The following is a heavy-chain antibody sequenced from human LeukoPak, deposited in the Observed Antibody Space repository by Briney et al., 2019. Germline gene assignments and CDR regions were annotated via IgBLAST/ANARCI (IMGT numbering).Heavy chain of an antibody. CDR1: FPVTNGFH. CDR2: VHHTGTT. Sequence: SQTLSLTCSVSFPVTNGFHWAWIRQPPGKGLEFMGYVHHTGTTYYNPSLNSRVTISVDTSKYQFSLRLTSVTAADTAVYFCAKGIPFDFWGQGRLVTVSS. CDR3: AKGIPFDF. V-gene: IGHV4-38-2*02. D-gene: IGHD2-2*02. J-gene: IGHJ4*02.